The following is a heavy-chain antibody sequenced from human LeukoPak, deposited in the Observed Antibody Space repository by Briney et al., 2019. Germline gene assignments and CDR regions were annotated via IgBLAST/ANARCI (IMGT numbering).Heavy chain of an antibody. CDR2: IYYSGST. CDR1: GGSVSSGNYY. CDR3: ARAEYDALDY. Sequence: SETLSLTCTVSGGSVSSGNYYWSWIRQPPGKGLEWIGYIYYSGSTNYNPSLKSRVTISVDTSKNQFSLKLRSVTAADTAVYYCARAEYDALDYWGQGTLVTVSS. D-gene: IGHD3-3*01. V-gene: IGHV4-61*01. J-gene: IGHJ4*02.